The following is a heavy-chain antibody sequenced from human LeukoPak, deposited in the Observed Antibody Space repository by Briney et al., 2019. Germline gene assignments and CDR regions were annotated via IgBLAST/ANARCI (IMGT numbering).Heavy chain of an antibody. Sequence: PGGSLRLSCAASGFTFSNAWMSWVRQAPGKGLEWVGRIKSKTDGGTTDYAAPVKGRFTISRDDSKNLLYLQMNSLKTEDTAVYYCTTGGRGVLRYCDFLAYWGQGTLVTVSS. V-gene: IGHV3-15*01. CDR1: GFTFSNAW. D-gene: IGHD3-9*01. CDR3: TTGGRGVLRYCDFLAY. J-gene: IGHJ4*02. CDR2: IKSKTDGGTT.